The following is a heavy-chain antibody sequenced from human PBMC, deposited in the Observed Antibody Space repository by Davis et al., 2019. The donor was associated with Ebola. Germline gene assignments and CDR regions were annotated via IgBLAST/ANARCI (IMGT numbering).Heavy chain of an antibody. CDR2: IYYSGST. Sequence: SETLSLTCTVSGGSISSYYWSWIRQPPGKGLEWIGYIYYSGSTNYNPSLKSRVTISVDTSKNQFSLKLSSVTAADTAVYYCARDGRGYSYGWGSYYYHGMDVWGQGTTVTVSS. CDR1: GGSISSYY. CDR3: ARDGRGYSYGWGSYYYHGMDV. D-gene: IGHD5-18*01. V-gene: IGHV4-59*01. J-gene: IGHJ6*02.